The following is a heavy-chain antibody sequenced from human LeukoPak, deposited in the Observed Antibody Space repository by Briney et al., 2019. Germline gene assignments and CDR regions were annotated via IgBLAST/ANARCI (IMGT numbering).Heavy chain of an antibody. D-gene: IGHD6-13*01. V-gene: IGHV3-53*01. Sequence: PGGSLRLSCAASGFTVSSNYMSWVRQAPGKGLEWVSVIYSGGSTYYADSVKGRFTISRDNSKNTLYLQMNSLRAEDTAVYYCAREAYSSSWEHNWFDPWGQGTLVTVSS. J-gene: IGHJ5*02. CDR2: IYSGGST. CDR3: AREAYSSSWEHNWFDP. CDR1: GFTVSSNY.